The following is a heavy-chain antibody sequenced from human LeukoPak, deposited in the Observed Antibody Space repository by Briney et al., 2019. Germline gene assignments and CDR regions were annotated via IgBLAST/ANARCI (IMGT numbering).Heavy chain of an antibody. V-gene: IGHV3-9*01. CDR1: GFTFTDHA. CDR3: ARASYYYDTTGLGAVDI. J-gene: IGHJ3*02. CDR2: INWNSDNI. Sequence: GRSLRLSCAASGFTFTDHAMYWVRQAPGKGLECVLGINWNSDNIGYADSVKGRFTISRDDAKNSLFLQMNSLRTEDTALYYCARASYYYDTTGLGAVDIWGQGTMVTVSS. D-gene: IGHD3-22*01.